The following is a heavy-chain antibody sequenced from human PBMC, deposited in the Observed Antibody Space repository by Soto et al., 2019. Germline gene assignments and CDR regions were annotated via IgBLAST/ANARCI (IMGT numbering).Heavy chain of an antibody. D-gene: IGHD2-2*01. CDR1: GFTLNKAW. V-gene: IGHV3-30-3*01. Sequence: GGSLRLSCVVSGFTLNKAWMSWVRQAPGKGLEWVAVISYDGSNKYYADSVKGRFTISRDNSKNTLYLQMNSLRAEDTAVYYCARDRPSPYCSSTSCSSYFDYWGQGTLVTVSS. CDR2: ISYDGSNK. CDR3: ARDRPSPYCSSTSCSSYFDY. J-gene: IGHJ4*02.